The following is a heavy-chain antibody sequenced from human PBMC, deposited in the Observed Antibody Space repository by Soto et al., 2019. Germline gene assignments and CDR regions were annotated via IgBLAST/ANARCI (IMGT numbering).Heavy chain of an antibody. CDR2: IILIFGTA. V-gene: IGHV1-69*13. CDR3: ARQDYYYYYGMDV. J-gene: IGHJ6*02. Sequence: ASVKVSCKASGGTFSSYAISWVRQAPGQGLEWMGGIILIFGTANYAQKFQGRVTITADESTSTAYMELSSLRSEDTAVYYCARQDYYYYYGMDVWGQGTTVTVSS. CDR1: GGTFSSYA.